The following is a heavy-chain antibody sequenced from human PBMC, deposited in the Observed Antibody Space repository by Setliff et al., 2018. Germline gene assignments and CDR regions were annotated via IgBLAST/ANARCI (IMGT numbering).Heavy chain of an antibody. CDR1: GFTFSSYA. D-gene: IGHD3-3*01. Sequence: HPVGSLRLSCVASGFTFSSYAMSWVRQAPGKGLEWVSAISGSSGNTFYADSVKGRFTISRENSKDTLYLQMNSLRAEDTAVYYCAKNNNFWRAYIDFWGQGTLVTVSS. V-gene: IGHV3-23*01. CDR2: ISGSSGNT. J-gene: IGHJ4*02. CDR3: AKNNNFWRAYIDF.